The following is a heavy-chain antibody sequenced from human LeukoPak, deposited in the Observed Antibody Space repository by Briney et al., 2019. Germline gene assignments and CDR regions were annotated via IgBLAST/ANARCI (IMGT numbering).Heavy chain of an antibody. Sequence: GGSLRLSFAASGFPFSSYGMHWVRQAPGKGLGWVAVISYDGSNKYYADSVKGRFTISRDNSKNTLYLQMNSLRAEDTAVYYCAKDAARFGEFPDYWGQGTLVTVSS. CDR3: AKDAARFGEFPDY. J-gene: IGHJ4*02. CDR2: ISYDGSNK. D-gene: IGHD3-10*01. V-gene: IGHV3-30*18. CDR1: GFPFSSYG.